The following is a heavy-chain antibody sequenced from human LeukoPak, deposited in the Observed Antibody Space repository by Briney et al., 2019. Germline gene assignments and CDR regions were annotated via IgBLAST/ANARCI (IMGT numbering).Heavy chain of an antibody. V-gene: IGHV3-7*01. J-gene: IGHJ4*02. D-gene: IGHD1-26*01. CDR2: IKEEGSEK. Sequence: GGSLRLSCAASGFIFSNYWVSWVRQAPGKGLEWVANIKEEGSEKYYVDSVKGRFTISRDNAKNSVYLQMNSLSDEDTSVYYSARDYSGSYAWGQGTLVTVSS. CDR3: ARDYSGSYA. CDR1: GFIFSNYW.